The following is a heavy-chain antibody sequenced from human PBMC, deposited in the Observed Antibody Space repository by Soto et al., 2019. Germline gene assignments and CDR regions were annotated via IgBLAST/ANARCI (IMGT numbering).Heavy chain of an antibody. Sequence: EVQLVESGGGLVKPGGSLRLSCAASGFTFSDNSMKWVRQAPGKGLEWVSSISSTSIYIFYADSLKGRFTISRDNAKNSLYLQMNSLRAEDTAMYYCARGGRILITFGGVINDGFDVWGQGTMVTVSS. J-gene: IGHJ3*01. CDR2: ISSTSIYI. CDR1: GFTFSDNS. V-gene: IGHV3-21*04. D-gene: IGHD3-16*02. CDR3: ARGGRILITFGGVINDGFDV.